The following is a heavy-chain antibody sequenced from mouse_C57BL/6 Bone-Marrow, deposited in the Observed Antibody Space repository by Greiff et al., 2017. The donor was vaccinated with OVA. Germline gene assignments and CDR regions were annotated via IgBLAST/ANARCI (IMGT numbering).Heavy chain of an antibody. J-gene: IGHJ4*01. D-gene: IGHD2-2*01. CDR3: ARLVTTGYYAMDY. Sequence: VQLQQSGPGLVQPSPSLSITCTVSGFSLTSYGVHWVRQSPGKGLEWLGVIWSGGSTDYNAAFISRLSISKDNSKSQVFFKMNSLQADDTAIYYCARLVTTGYYAMDYWGQGTSVTVSS. V-gene: IGHV2-2*01. CDR2: IWSGGST. CDR1: GFSLTSYG.